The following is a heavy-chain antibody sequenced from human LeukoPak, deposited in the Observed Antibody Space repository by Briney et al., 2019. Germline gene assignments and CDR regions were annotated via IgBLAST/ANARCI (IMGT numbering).Heavy chain of an antibody. CDR1: GGTFSSYA. CDR3: ARDNHADYGSGTGAFDI. J-gene: IGHJ3*02. V-gene: IGHV1-69*04. D-gene: IGHD3-10*01. Sequence: SVKVSCKASGGTFSSYAISWVRQAPGQGLEWMGRIIPILGIANYAQKFQGRVTITADKSTSTAYMELSSLRSEDTAVYYCARDNHADYGSGTGAFDIWGQGTMVTVSS. CDR2: IIPILGIA.